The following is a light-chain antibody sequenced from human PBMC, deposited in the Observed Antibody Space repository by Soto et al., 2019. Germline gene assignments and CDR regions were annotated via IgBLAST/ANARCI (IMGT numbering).Light chain of an antibody. J-gene: IGLJ1*01. V-gene: IGLV2-14*01. CDR2: DVF. CDR3: TSWTRTSTYV. Sequence: QSALDQDASVSGSPGQSITISCTGTSSDVGGYNYVSWYQQHPGKAPKLMIYDVFTRPSGISNRFSGSKSGNTASLTISALQAEDEADCYCTSWTRTSTYVFGSGTKVTVL. CDR1: SSDVGGYNY.